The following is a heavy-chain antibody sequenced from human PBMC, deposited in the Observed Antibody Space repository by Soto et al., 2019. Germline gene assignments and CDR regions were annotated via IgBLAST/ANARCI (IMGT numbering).Heavy chain of an antibody. CDR3: ATDCSGGSCRLYYYYYYGMDV. CDR2: ISGSGGST. Sequence: GGSLRLSFAASGFTFSRYAMSWVRQAPGEGVELVSAISGSGGSTYYADSVKGRFTISRDNSKNTLYLQMNSLRAEDTAVYYCATDCSGGSCRLYYYYYYGMDVWGQGTTVTVSS. D-gene: IGHD2-15*01. CDR1: GFTFSRYA. J-gene: IGHJ6*02. V-gene: IGHV3-23*01.